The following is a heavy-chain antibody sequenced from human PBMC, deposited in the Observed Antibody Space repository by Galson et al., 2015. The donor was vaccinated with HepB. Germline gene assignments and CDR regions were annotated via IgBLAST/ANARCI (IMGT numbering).Heavy chain of an antibody. CDR2: IYSGGST. V-gene: IGHV3-53*01. CDR1: GFTVSSNY. CDR3: ARGLVVPAAPTDAFDI. J-gene: IGHJ3*02. D-gene: IGHD2-2*01. Sequence: SLRLSCAASGFTVSSNYMSWVRQAPGKGLEWVSVIYSGGSTYYADSVKGRFTISRDNSKNTLYLQMNSLRAEDTAVYYCARGLVVPAAPTDAFDIWGQGTMVTVSS.